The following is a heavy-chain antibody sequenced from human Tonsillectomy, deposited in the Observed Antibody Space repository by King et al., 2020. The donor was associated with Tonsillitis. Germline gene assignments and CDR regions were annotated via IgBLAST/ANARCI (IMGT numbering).Heavy chain of an antibody. CDR1: GFTFSSYD. CDR2: IGTAGDT. J-gene: IGHJ3*02. V-gene: IGHV3-13*04. CDR3: ARQKYYYDSSGYSDAFDI. Sequence: VQLVESGGGLVQPGGSLRRSCAASGFTFSSYDMHWVRQATGKSLEWVSAIGTAGDTYYPGSLKGRFTISRENAKNSFYLQMNSLRAGDTAVYYCARQKYYYDSSGYSDAFDIWGQGTMVTVSS. D-gene: IGHD3-22*01.